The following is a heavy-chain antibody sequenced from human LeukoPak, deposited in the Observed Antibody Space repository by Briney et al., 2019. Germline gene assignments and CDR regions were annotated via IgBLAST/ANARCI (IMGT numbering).Heavy chain of an antibody. CDR1: GYTFTGYY. CDR3: ARDRVGFLEWLLPSAQDY. D-gene: IGHD3-3*01. Sequence: ASVKVSCKASGYTFTGYYMHWVRQAPGQGLEWMGWINPNSGGTNYAQKFQGRVTMTRDTSISTAYMELSRLRSDDTAVYYCARDRVGFLEWLLPSAQDYWGQGTLVTVSS. V-gene: IGHV1-2*02. CDR2: INPNSGGT. J-gene: IGHJ4*02.